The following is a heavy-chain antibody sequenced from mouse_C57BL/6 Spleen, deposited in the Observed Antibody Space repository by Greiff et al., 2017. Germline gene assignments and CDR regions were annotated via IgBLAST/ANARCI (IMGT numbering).Heavy chain of an antibody. D-gene: IGHD2-3*01. Sequence: QVQLVESGAELVRPGASVKLSCKASGYTFTDYYINWVKQRPGQGLEWIARIYPGSGNTYYNEKFKGKATLTAEKSSSTAYMQLSSLTSEDSAVYFCARDDGVMDYWGQGTSVTVSS. J-gene: IGHJ4*01. V-gene: IGHV1-76*01. CDR2: IYPGSGNT. CDR1: GYTFTDYY. CDR3: ARDDGVMDY.